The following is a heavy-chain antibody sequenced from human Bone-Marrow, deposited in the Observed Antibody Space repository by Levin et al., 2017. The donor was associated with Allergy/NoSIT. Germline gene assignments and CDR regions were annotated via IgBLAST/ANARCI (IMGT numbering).Heavy chain of an antibody. CDR3: ARDLVVHDYGGNSGDY. J-gene: IGHJ4*02. D-gene: IGHD4-23*01. CDR1: GYTFTSYG. CDR2: ISAYNGNT. V-gene: IGHV1-18*01. Sequence: GESLKISCKASGYTFTSYGISWVRQAPGQGLEWMGWISAYNGNTNYAQKLQGRVTMTTDTSTSTAYMELRSLRSDDTAVYYCARDLVVHDYGGNSGDYWGQGTLVTVSS.